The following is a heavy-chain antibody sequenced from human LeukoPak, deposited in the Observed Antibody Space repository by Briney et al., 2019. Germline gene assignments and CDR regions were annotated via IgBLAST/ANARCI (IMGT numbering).Heavy chain of an antibody. J-gene: IGHJ3*02. CDR3: ARRFGEGAFDI. CDR1: GFTFSSYV. D-gene: IGHD3-10*01. V-gene: IGHV3-30*04. CDR2: ISYDGSNE. Sequence: PGRSLRLSCAASGFTFSSYVMHWVRQAPGKGLEWVAIISYDGSNEYYADSVKGRFTISRDNAKNSLYLQMNSLRAEDTAVYYCARRFGEGAFDIWGQGTMVTVSS.